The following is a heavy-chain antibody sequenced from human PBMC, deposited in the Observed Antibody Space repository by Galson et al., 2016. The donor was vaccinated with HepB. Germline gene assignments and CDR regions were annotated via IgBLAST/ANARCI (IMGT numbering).Heavy chain of an antibody. D-gene: IGHD5-18*01. J-gene: IGHJ4*02. CDR3: AKDGGYTYSLGY. CDR2: ISSDGSNQ. Sequence: SLRLSCAASGFTFSTSAVHWVRQAPGKGLEWVAVISSDGSNQVYADSVSGRFTISRDNSKDTLYLQMNSLRAEDTAVYYCAKDGGYTYSLGYWGRGTLVTVSS. CDR1: GFTFSTSA. V-gene: IGHV3-30-3*01.